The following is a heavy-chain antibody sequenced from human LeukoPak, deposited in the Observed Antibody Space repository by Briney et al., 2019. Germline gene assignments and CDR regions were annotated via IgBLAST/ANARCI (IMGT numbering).Heavy chain of an antibody. D-gene: IGHD3-3*01. V-gene: IGHV3-23*01. CDR1: GFTFSGYA. CDR2: VTPSGDNA. J-gene: IGHJ4*02. CDR3: AKYYDFWSGYSYNDY. Sequence: GGSLRLSCAASGFTFSGYAMGWVRQAPGKGLEWVSSVTPSGDNAFYADSVKGRFTISRDNSKNTLYLQMNSLRAEDTAVYYCAKYYDFWSGYSYNDYWGQGTLVTVSS.